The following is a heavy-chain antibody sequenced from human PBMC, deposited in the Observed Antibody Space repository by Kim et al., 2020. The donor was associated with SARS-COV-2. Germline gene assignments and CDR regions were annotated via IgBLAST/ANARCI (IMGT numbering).Heavy chain of an antibody. J-gene: IGHJ5*02. CDR1: GGSISSSSYY. CDR3: ARGGYSYGKRFFDP. V-gene: IGHV4-39*01. Sequence: SETLSLTCTVSGGSISSSSYYWGWIHQPPGKGLEWIGSIYYSGSTYYNPSLKSRVTISVDTSKNQFALKLSSVTAADTAVYYCARGGYSYGKRFFDPWGQGTLVTVSS. CDR2: IYYSGST. D-gene: IGHD5-18*01.